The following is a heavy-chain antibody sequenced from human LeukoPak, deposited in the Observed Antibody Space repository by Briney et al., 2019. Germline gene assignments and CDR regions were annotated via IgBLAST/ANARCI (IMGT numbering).Heavy chain of an antibody. CDR1: GFTFNDYA. CDR2: IHHVGISK. D-gene: IGHD5-12*01. Sequence: GGSPRLSCADSGFTFNDYAMTWVRHAPGKGLEWVASIHHVGISKYYADSVKGRFTISRDNFRSTLYLEMNSLKVEDTATYYCAKDRCTITSLLVLGVPGPAHLFDWWGQGALVTVSS. CDR3: AKDRCTITSLLVLGVPGPAHLFDW. J-gene: IGHJ4*02. V-gene: IGHV3-23*01.